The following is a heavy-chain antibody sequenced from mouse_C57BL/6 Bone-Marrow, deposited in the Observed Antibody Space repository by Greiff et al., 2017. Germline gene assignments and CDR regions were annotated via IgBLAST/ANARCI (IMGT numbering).Heavy chain of an antibody. CDR1: GYTFTSYW. CDR3: ARGGGWFAY. J-gene: IGHJ3*01. V-gene: IGHV1-61*01. Sequence: VKLKQPGAELVRPGSSVKLSCKASGYTFTSYWMDWVKQRPGQGLEWIGNIYPSDSETHYNQKFKDKATLTVDKSSSTAYMQLSSLTSEDSAVYYCARGGGWFAYWGQGTLVTVSA. CDR2: IYPSDSET.